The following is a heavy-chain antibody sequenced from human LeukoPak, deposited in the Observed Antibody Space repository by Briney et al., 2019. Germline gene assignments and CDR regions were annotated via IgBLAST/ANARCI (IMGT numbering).Heavy chain of an antibody. V-gene: IGHV3-23*01. Sequence: PGGSLRLSCAASGFTFSSYAMSWVRQAPGKGLEWVSYISSSSSTIYYADSVKGRFTISRDNSKNTLYLQMNSLRAEDTAVYYCAKDGDDCGRDCGDSWGQGTLVIVSS. CDR3: AKDGDDCGRDCGDS. D-gene: IGHD2-21*01. CDR1: GFTFSSYA. CDR2: ISSSSSTI. J-gene: IGHJ4*02.